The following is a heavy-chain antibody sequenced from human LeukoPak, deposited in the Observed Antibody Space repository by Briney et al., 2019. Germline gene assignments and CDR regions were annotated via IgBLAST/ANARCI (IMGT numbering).Heavy chain of an antibody. D-gene: IGHD3-10*01. Sequence: PGGSLRLSCAASGFTFDDYAMHWVRQAPGKGLELVARIKNKPDGGTSDYTAPVKGRFTISRDDSKSTLYLQMNSLKTEDTAVYYCTVVNYGSGSYPLGSWGQGTLVTVSS. J-gene: IGHJ5*02. V-gene: IGHV3-15*01. CDR1: GFTFDDYA. CDR3: TVVNYGSGSYPLGS. CDR2: IKNKPDGGTS.